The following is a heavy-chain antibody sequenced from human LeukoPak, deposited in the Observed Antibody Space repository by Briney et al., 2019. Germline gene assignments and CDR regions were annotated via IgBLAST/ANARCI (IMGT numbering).Heavy chain of an antibody. Sequence: SGGSLRLTCAASGFTFSDYYMSWIRQAPGKGLEWVSYISSSGSTIYYADSVKGRFTISRDNAKNSLYLQMNSLRAEDTAVYYCAREEWELLFSAFDIWGQGTMVTVSS. CDR3: AREEWELLFSAFDI. J-gene: IGHJ3*02. CDR1: GFTFSDYY. D-gene: IGHD1-26*01. CDR2: ISSSGSTI. V-gene: IGHV3-11*04.